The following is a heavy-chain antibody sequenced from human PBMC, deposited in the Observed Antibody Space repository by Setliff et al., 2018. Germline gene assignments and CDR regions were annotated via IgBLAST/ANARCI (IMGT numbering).Heavy chain of an antibody. CDR2: ISGSGAI. J-gene: IGHJ4*02. V-gene: IGHV3-21*01. D-gene: IGHD6-13*01. CDR3: ARGSIAAAGTDLDY. CDR1: GFTFRNYA. Sequence: GGSLRLSCAASGFTFRNYAMSWVRQAPGKGLEWVSAISGSGAISYADSVKGRFTIARDNAKNSLYLQMNRLRAEDTAVYYCARGSIAAAGTDLDYWGQGTLVTVSS.